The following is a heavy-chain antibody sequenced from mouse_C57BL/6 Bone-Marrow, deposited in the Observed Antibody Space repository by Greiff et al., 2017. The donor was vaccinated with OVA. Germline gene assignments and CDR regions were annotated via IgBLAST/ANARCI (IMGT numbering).Heavy chain of an antibody. CDR2: IDPENGDT. CDR3: TLRQLRLAWFAY. Sequence: VQLKESGAELVRPGASVKLSCTASGFNIKDDYMHWVKQRPEQGLEWIGWIDPENGDTEYASKFQGKATITADTSSNTAYLQLSSLTSEDTAVYYCTLRQLRLAWFAYWGQGTLVTVSA. CDR1: GFNIKDDY. V-gene: IGHV14-4*01. J-gene: IGHJ3*01. D-gene: IGHD3-2*02.